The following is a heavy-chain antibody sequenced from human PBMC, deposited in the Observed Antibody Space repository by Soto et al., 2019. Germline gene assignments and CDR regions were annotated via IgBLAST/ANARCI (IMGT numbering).Heavy chain of an antibody. D-gene: IGHD6-19*01. Sequence: QAQLEQSGGEVKKPGSSVKVSCKASRVAFSKFIVTWVRQAPGLGLEWVGGIIPIFGTANYAQKFQGRVTITADEATSTSYLVVNNLRSEDTAVYYCAKVRYSSPMCYYYGMDVWGQGTTVTGSS. J-gene: IGHJ6*02. CDR2: IIPIFGTA. CDR3: AKVRYSSPMCYYYGMDV. CDR1: RVAFSKFI. V-gene: IGHV1-69*01.